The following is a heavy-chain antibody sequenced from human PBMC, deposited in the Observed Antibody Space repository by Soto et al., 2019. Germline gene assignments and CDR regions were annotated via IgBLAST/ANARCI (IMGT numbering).Heavy chain of an antibody. D-gene: IGHD2-21*02. CDR1: GGSFSGYY. CDR2: INHSGST. Sequence: QVQLQQWGAGLLKPSETLSLTCAVYGGSFSGYYWSWIRQPPGKGLEWIGEINHSGSTNYNPSLKSRVTISVDTSKNQFSLKLSSVTAADTAVYYCARGNIVVVTATPFDYWGQGTLVTVSS. CDR3: ARGNIVVVTATPFDY. J-gene: IGHJ4*02. V-gene: IGHV4-34*01.